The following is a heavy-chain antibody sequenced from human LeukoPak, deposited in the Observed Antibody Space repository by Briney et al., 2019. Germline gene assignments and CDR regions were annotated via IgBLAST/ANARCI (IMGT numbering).Heavy chain of an antibody. J-gene: IGHJ6*03. CDR2: FYPGDSET. CDR1: GYTFNTYW. D-gene: IGHD2-2*02. CDR3: ARQFYTGYYYYMDV. V-gene: IGHV5-51*01. Sequence: GESLKISCKASGYTFNTYWIGWVRQMPGKGLEGMGIFYPGDSETTYSPSFQGQVTISADKSISTAYLQWGRLKASDTAVYYCARQFYTGYYYYMDVWGKGTTVTISS.